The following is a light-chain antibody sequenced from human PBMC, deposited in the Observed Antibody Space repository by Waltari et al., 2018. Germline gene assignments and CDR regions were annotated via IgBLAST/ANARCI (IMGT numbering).Light chain of an antibody. CDR1: SSDVGGYTY. V-gene: IGLV2-14*03. CDR2: DVS. Sequence: QSALTQPASVSGSPGQSITISCTGTSSDVGGYTYVSRYQQHPGKAPKLMIYDVSKRPSGVSNRFSGSKSGNTASLTISGLQAEDEADYYCSSYTSSSTLYVFGTGTKVTVL. J-gene: IGLJ1*01. CDR3: SSYTSSSTLYV.